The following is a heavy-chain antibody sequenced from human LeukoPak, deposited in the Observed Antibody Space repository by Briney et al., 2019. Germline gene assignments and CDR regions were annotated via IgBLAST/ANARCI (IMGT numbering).Heavy chain of an antibody. D-gene: IGHD1-26*01. CDR3: AKDVRVGGGGMDV. J-gene: IGHJ6*02. Sequence: SPFSSSVDNAYYADSVRGRFTISRDKSKNTVSLQMNSLRGEDTAVYYCAKDVRVGGGGMDVWGQGTPVTASS. V-gene: IGHV3-23*01. CDR2: FSSSVDNA.